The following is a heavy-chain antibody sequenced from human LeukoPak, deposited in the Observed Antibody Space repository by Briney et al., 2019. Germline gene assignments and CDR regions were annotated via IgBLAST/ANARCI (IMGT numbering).Heavy chain of an antibody. D-gene: IGHD3-22*01. CDR2: ISAYNGNT. Sequence: GASVTVSFKASGYTFTIYGISWVRQAPGQGVEGMGWISAYNGNTNYAQNLQGRFTMTTDTSTSTAYIELRSLRSDDTSVYYCARDSRLNYYYSSGYYPFDYWGQGTLVTVSS. CDR1: GYTFTIYG. CDR3: ARDSRLNYYYSSGYYPFDY. V-gene: IGHV1-18*01. J-gene: IGHJ4*02.